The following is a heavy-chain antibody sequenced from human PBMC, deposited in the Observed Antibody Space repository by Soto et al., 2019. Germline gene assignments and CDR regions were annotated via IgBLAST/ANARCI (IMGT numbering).Heavy chain of an antibody. V-gene: IGHV6-1*01. Sequence: SQTLSLTCAISGDSVSSNSATWNWIRQSPSRGLEWLGRTYYRSKWYNDYAVSVKSRITINPDTSKNQFSLQLNSVTPEDTAVYYCANFVFSGQDFTRSFDIWGQGTMVTVSS. CDR1: GDSVSSNSAT. CDR3: ANFVFSGQDFTRSFDI. D-gene: IGHD3-3*01. J-gene: IGHJ3*02. CDR2: TYYRSKWYN.